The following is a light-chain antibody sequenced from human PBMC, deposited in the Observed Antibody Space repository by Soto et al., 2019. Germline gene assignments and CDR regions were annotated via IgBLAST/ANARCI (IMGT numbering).Light chain of an antibody. J-gene: IGLJ1*01. CDR3: AAWDASLNGYV. V-gene: IGLV1-44*01. Sequence: QSGLTQPRSASGTPGQRVTISCSGSSSNIGSKTVNWYQQLPGTVPKLLIYNSYQRPSGVPDRFSGSKSGTSASLAISGLQSEGEADYYCAAWDASLNGYVFGAGTKVTVL. CDR1: SSNIGSKT. CDR2: NSY.